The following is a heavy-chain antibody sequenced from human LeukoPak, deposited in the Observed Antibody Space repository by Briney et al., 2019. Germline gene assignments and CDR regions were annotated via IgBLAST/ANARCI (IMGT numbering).Heavy chain of an antibody. CDR2: IYYSGST. V-gene: IGHV4-59*01. Sequence: ASETLSLTCTVSGGSISSYYWSWIRQPPGKGLEWIGYIYYSGSTKYNPSLKSRVTISVDTSKNQFSLKLSSVTAADTAVYYCARDRSGVGYSFDYWGQGPLVTVSS. J-gene: IGHJ4*02. CDR1: GGSISSYY. D-gene: IGHD5-12*01. CDR3: ARDRSGVGYSFDY.